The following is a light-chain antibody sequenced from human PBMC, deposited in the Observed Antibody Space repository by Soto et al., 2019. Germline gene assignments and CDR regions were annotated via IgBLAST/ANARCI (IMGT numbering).Light chain of an antibody. CDR2: DAS. Sequence: EIVLTQSPATLSLSPGERATLSCRASHSVSSYLACCQQKPGQAPRLLIYDASNKATGIPARFSGSGSGTDFTLTISSLEPEDFAVYYCQQRSNWWTFGQGTKVEIK. CDR3: QQRSNWWT. J-gene: IGKJ1*01. V-gene: IGKV3-11*01. CDR1: HSVSSY.